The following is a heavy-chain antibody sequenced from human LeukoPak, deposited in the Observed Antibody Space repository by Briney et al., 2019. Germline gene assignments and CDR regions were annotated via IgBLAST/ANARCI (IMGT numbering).Heavy chain of an antibody. Sequence: GGSLRLSCAASEFTFSTYSMNWVRQAPGKGLEWVSSISSSSSYIYYADSVKGRFTISRDNAKNSLYLQMNSLRSDDTAVYYCARDLMSPDVDIVATIIWDYWGQGTLVTVSS. CDR2: ISSSSSYI. D-gene: IGHD5-12*01. J-gene: IGHJ4*02. CDR1: EFTFSTYS. CDR3: ARDLMSPDVDIVATIIWDY. V-gene: IGHV3-21*04.